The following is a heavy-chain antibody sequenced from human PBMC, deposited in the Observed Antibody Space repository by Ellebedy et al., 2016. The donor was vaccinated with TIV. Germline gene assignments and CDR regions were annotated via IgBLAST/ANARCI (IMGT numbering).Heavy chain of an antibody. CDR1: GFTFSNYW. Sequence: GESLKISCAASGFTFSNYWIHWVRQAPGKGLVWLSRINRDGSSANYADSVKGRFSISRDNSKNTLYVQMNSLRAEDTAVYYCVKNMKPGSAYYYDWGQGALVTVSS. J-gene: IGHJ4*02. V-gene: IGHV3-74*01. CDR2: INRDGSSA. CDR3: VKNMKPGSAYYYD. D-gene: IGHD3-22*01.